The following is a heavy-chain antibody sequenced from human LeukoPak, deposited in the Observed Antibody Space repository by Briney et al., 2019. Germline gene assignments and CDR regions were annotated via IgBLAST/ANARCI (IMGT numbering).Heavy chain of an antibody. V-gene: IGHV4-59*01. CDR2: IYYRGST. D-gene: IGHD4-17*01. Sequence: PSETLSLTCTVSGGSINNYYWSWIRQPAGEGLEWIEYIYYRGSTNYNPSLKGRLTFSVDTSKNQFSLKLNSATAADTAVYYCARGGDYGDLRYFDYWGQGTLVTVSS. J-gene: IGHJ4*02. CDR3: ARGGDYGDLRYFDY. CDR1: GGSINNYY.